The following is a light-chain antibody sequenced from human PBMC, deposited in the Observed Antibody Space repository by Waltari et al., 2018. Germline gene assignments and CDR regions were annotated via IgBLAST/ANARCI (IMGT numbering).Light chain of an antibody. Sequence: DIQMTQSPSTLSAFVGDRATITCRASQSISGWLAWYQQKPGKAPKLLIFKASTLESGVPSRFSGSGSGTEFTLTINSLQPDDFATYYCQQYKSPTWTFGQGTKVEIK. CDR3: QQYKSPTWT. J-gene: IGKJ1*01. CDR2: KAS. V-gene: IGKV1-5*03. CDR1: QSISGW.